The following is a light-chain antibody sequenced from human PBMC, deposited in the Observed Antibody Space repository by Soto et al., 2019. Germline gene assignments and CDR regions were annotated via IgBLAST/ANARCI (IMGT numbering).Light chain of an antibody. CDR3: QQYFGTPWT. CDR1: QSVLHSSNNKNY. V-gene: IGKV4-1*01. CDR2: WAS. J-gene: IGKJ1*01. Sequence: DIVMTQSPDSLAVSLGERATINCKSSQSVLHSSNNKNYLAWYQQKPGQPPKLLIYWASTRESGVPDRFSGSGSGTDFTLTITSLQADDVAVYYCQQYFGTPWTFGQGTKVEIK.